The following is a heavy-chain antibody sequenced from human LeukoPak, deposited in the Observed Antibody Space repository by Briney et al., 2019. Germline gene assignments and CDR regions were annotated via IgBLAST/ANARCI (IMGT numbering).Heavy chain of an antibody. CDR3: ARVTTMLRGVIRWFDP. CDR2: MNPNSGNT. D-gene: IGHD3-10*01. J-gene: IGHJ5*02. Sequence: ASVKVSCKAPGYTFTSYDINWVRQATGQGLEWMGWMNPNSGNTGYAQKFQGRVTMTRNTSISTAYMEVSSLRSEDTAVYYCARVTTMLRGVIRWFDPWGQGTLVTVSS. V-gene: IGHV1-8*01. CDR1: GYTFTSYD.